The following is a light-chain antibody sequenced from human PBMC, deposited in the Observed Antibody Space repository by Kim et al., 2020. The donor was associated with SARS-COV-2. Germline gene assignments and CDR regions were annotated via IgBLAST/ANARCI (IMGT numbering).Light chain of an antibody. CDR2: GAS. J-gene: IGKJ4*01. CDR1: QDISNY. Sequence: SASVGDRVTITCRASQDISNYLVWFQQKPGEAPKSLIYGASSLQSGVPSKFSGSGSGTDFTLTISNLQPEDSATYYCQHFRSYPLTFGGGTKVDIK. CDR3: QHFRSYPLT. V-gene: IGKV1-16*02.